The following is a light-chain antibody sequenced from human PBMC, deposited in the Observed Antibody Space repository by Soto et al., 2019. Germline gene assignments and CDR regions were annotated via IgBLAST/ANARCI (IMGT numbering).Light chain of an antibody. Sequence: EIVMTQYPDTLSVSPVSRATLSCRASQNINDKLAWFQQKPGQVPRLLIIGASTTATGVPDRFSGSGSGTEFTLTINSLQSEDSALYYCHQYVNWQWTFGQGTKVDI. CDR1: QNINDK. V-gene: IGKV3-15*01. CDR2: GAS. CDR3: HQYVNWQWT. J-gene: IGKJ1*01.